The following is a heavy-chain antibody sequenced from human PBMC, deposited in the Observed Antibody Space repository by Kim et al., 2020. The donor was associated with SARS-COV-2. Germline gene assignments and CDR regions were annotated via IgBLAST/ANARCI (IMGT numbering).Heavy chain of an antibody. CDR3: ARATTPHGMDV. J-gene: IGHJ6*02. D-gene: IGHD1-1*01. Sequence: ASVKVSCKASGYTFTSYYMHWVRQPPGQGLEWMGIINPSGGSTSYAQKFQGRVTMTRDTSTSTVYMELSSLRSEDTAVYYCARATTPHGMDVWGQGTTVTVSS. CDR2: INPSGGST. V-gene: IGHV1-46*01. CDR1: GYTFTSYY.